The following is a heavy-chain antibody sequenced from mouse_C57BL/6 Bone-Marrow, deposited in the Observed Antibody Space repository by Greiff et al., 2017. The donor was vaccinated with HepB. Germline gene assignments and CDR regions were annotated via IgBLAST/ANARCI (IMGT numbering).Heavy chain of an antibody. CDR1: GYTFTDYY. J-gene: IGHJ1*03. D-gene: IGHD1-1*01. Sequence: EVQLQQSGPVLVKPGASVKMSCKASGYTFTDYYMNWVKQSHGKSLEWIGVINPYNGGTSYNQKFKGKATLTVDKSSSTAYMELNSLTSEDSAVYYCARSYYYGSSSYWYFDVWGTGTTVTVSS. CDR2: INPYNGGT. V-gene: IGHV1-19*01. CDR3: ARSYYYGSSSYWYFDV.